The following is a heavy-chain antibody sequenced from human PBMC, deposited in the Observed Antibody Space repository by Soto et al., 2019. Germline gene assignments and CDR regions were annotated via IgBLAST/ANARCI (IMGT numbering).Heavy chain of an antibody. D-gene: IGHD5-18*01. CDR1: GFTFSSYA. Sequence: GGSLRLSCAASGFTFSSYAMSWVRQAPGKGLEWVSAISGSGGSTYYADSVKGRFTISRDNSKNTLYLQMNSLRAEDTAVYYCAKGGYSYGRGSRAFDYWGQGTLVTVSS. J-gene: IGHJ4*02. CDR2: ISGSGGST. V-gene: IGHV3-23*01. CDR3: AKGGYSYGRGSRAFDY.